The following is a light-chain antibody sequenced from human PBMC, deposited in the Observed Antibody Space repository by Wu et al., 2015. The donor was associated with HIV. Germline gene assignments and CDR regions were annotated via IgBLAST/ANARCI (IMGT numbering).Light chain of an antibody. J-gene: IGKJ3*01. CDR1: QGISSY. Sequence: AIRITQSPSSLSASTGDRVTITCRASQGISSYLAWYQQKPGKAPKLLIYTTSTLQSGVPSRFSGGGSGTEFTLTVSSLQSDDFATYYCQQLSNYPFTFGPGTKVDIK. V-gene: IGKV1-8*01. CDR2: TTS. CDR3: QQLSNYPFT.